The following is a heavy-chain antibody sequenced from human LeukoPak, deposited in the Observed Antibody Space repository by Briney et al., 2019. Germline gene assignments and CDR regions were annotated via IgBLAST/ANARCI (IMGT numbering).Heavy chain of an antibody. V-gene: IGHV4-39*07. J-gene: IGHJ4*02. CDR1: GGSISSGGYY. CDR2: INRSGST. CDR3: ARGYDSGSYYRH. D-gene: IGHD3-10*01. Sequence: SETLSLTCTVSGGSISSGGYYWSWIRQPPGKGLEWIGGINRSGSTDYNPSLKSRVTISVDTSKNLFSLRLSSVTAADTAVYYCARGYDSGSYYRHWGQGTLVTVSS.